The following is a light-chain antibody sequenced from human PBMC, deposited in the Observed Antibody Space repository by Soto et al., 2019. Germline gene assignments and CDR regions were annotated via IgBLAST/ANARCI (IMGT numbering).Light chain of an antibody. V-gene: IGKV3-11*01. Sequence: EIVLTQSPATLSLSPGERATLSCRASQSVSSYLAWYQQKPGQAPRLLIYDASNRATGIPARFSGSGSGTDFTLTISSLEPEDFAVYYCQQRSNWPPLSTFGQGNKLEIK. CDR3: QQRSNWPPLST. J-gene: IGKJ2*02. CDR1: QSVSSY. CDR2: DAS.